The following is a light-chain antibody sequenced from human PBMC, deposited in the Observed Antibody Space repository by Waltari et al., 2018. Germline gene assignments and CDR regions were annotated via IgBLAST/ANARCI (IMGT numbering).Light chain of an antibody. V-gene: IGKV3-15*01. J-gene: IGKJ1*01. CDR2: GAS. Sequence: EVVITQSPAHLSVSPGERATLSCRASQSVSSNVAWYQQKPGQAPRLLIYGASTRATGIPARFSGSGSGTEFTLTISSMQSEDFAVYYCQQYNNWPSWTFGQGTKVEIK. CDR1: QSVSSN. CDR3: QQYNNWPSWT.